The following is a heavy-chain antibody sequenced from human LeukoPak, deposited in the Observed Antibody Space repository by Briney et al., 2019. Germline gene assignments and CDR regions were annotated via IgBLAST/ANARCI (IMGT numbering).Heavy chain of an antibody. V-gene: IGHV4-61*01. Sequence: SETLSLTCSVSGGSISSSSYYWSWIRQPPGKGLECIGYLYYSGSTNYNPSLKSRATISVDPSKNQFSLKLNSVTAADTAVYYCTRHQVVRHYPDTWFDPWGQGTLVTVSS. CDR2: LYYSGST. CDR3: TRHQVVRHYPDTWFDP. J-gene: IGHJ5*02. D-gene: IGHD6-13*01. CDR1: GGSISSSSYY.